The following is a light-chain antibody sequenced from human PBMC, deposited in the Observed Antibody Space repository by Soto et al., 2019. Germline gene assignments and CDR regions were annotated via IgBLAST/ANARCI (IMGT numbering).Light chain of an antibody. V-gene: IGKV1-5*01. CDR3: QHYNNYWT. CDR2: DDS. CDR1: QSISRW. Sequence: DIQLTQSPSTLSASVGDRVTITCRASQSISRWLAWYQEKPGKAPKLLIYDDSSLESGVPSRFSGSGSGTEFTLTISSLQPDDVSTYYCQHYNNYWTFGQGTKVDIK. J-gene: IGKJ1*01.